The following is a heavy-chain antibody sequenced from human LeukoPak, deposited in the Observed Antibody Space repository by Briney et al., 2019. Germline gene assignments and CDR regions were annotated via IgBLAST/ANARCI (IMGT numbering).Heavy chain of an antibody. J-gene: IGHJ4*02. CDR3: AKASTSGLDYFDS. CDR2: ISVTGSTT. V-gene: IGHV3-23*01. CDR1: GFTFNNYA. Sequence: GGSLRLSCVASGFTFNNYAVNWVRQAPGKGLQWVSGISVTGSTTYHADSVKGRFTISRDNSKNSLYLQMNRLRAEDTAVYFCAKASTSGLDYFDSWGPGTLVTVSS.